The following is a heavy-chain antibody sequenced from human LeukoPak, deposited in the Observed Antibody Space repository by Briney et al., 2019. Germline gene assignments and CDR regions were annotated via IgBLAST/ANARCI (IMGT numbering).Heavy chain of an antibody. CDR3: TSLWLVPVQAHAAAAFDP. Sequence: PGGSLRLSCTASGFTFSSLAMHWVRQAPGKGLEWVGFIRSKAYGGTTEYAASVKGRFTISRDDSKSIAYLQMNSLKTEDTAVYYCTSLWLVPVQAHAAAAFDPWGQGTLVTVSS. CDR1: GFTFSSLA. CDR2: IRSKAYGGTT. V-gene: IGHV3-49*04. J-gene: IGHJ5*02. D-gene: IGHD6-19*01.